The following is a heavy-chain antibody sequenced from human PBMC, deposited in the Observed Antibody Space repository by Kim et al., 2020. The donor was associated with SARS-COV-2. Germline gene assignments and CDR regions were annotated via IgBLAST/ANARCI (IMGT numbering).Heavy chain of an antibody. J-gene: IGHJ4*02. CDR2: ISWNSGSI. CDR3: AKGFWSGGSVGQNFDY. Sequence: GGSLRLSCAASGFTFDDYAMHWVRQAPGKGLEWVSGISWNSGSIGYADSVKGRFTISRDNAKNSLYLQMNSLRAEDTALYYCAKGFWSGGSVGQNFDYWGQGTLVTVSS. D-gene: IGHD3-3*01. V-gene: IGHV3-9*01. CDR1: GFTFDDYA.